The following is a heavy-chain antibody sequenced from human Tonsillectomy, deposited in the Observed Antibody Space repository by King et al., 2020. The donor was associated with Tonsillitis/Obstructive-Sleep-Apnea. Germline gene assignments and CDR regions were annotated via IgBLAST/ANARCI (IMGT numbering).Heavy chain of an antibody. D-gene: IGHD1-7*01. CDR3: ARKISAGWNYDGFDY. CDR2: ISSSSSYI. J-gene: IGHJ4*02. CDR1: GFTFSSYS. Sequence: VQLVESGGGLVKPGGSLRLSCAASGFTFSSYSMNWVRQAPGKGLEWVSSISSSSSYIYYADSVKGRFTISRDNAKNSLYLQMNSLRAEDTAVYYCARKISAGWNYDGFDYWGQGTLVTVSS. V-gene: IGHV3-21*01.